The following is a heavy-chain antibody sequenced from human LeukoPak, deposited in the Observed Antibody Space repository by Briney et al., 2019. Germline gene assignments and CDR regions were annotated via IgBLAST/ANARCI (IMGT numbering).Heavy chain of an antibody. V-gene: IGHV3-9*01. CDR3: APRLRYFDWSFNDP. CDR1: GYTFDDYA. D-gene: IGHD3-9*01. J-gene: IGHJ5*02. CDR2: ISWNSGSI. Sequence: PGGSLRLSCAASGYTFDDYAMHWVRQAPGKGLEWVSGISWNSGSIGYADSVKGRFTISRDNAKNSLYLQMNSLRAEDTALYYCAPRLRYFDWSFNDPWGQGTLVTVSS.